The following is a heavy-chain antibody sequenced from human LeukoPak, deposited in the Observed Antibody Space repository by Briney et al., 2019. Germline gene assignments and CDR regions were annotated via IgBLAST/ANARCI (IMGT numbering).Heavy chain of an antibody. D-gene: IGHD2-2*02. CDR2: IKQGGSEK. CDR1: GFSFRNYW. J-gene: IGHJ4*02. V-gene: IGHV3-7*01. CDR3: ARDFGYCSNTTCYNDY. Sequence: GGSLRLSCAASGFSFRNYWMTWVRQAPGEGLEWVANIKQGGSEKYYVDSVKGRFTISRDNAKNSLYLQMNSLRAEDTAVYYCARDFGYCSNTTCYNDYWGQGTLVTVSS.